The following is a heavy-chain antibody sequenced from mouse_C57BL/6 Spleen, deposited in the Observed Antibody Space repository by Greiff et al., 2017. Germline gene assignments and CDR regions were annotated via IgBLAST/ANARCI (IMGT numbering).Heavy chain of an antibody. J-gene: IGHJ4*01. CDR2: IYPGDGDT. CDR3: ARWGNWDYAMDY. V-gene: IGHV1-82*01. Sequence: VQLQESGPELVKPGASVKISCKASGYAFSSSWMNWVKQRPGKGLEWIGRIYPGDGDTNYNGKFKGKATLTADKSSSTAYMQLSSLTSEDSAVYFCARWGNWDYAMDYWGQGTSVTVSS. CDR1: GYAFSSSW. D-gene: IGHD4-1*01.